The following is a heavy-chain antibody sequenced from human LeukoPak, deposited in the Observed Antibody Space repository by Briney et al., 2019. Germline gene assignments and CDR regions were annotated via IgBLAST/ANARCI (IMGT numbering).Heavy chain of an antibody. D-gene: IGHD6-19*01. V-gene: IGHV4-59*02. J-gene: IGHJ4*02. CDR3: ARRTGWYWGYYFDY. Sequence: SETLSLTCTVSGDSVSNYYWSWIRQSPGKGLEWIGYIYHSGSTKYNPSLQSRVTMSFDTSKNELYLRLNSVTAADTAFYYCARRTGWYWGYYFDYWGQGTLVTVSS. CDR1: GDSVSNYY. CDR2: IYHSGST.